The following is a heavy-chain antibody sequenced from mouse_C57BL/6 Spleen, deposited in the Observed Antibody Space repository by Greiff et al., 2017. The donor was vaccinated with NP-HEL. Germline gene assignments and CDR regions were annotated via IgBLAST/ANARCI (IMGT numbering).Heavy chain of an antibody. J-gene: IGHJ1*03. D-gene: IGHD1-1*01. CDR1: GYAFSSYW. Sequence: QVQLQQSGAELVKPGASVKISCKASGYAFSSYWMNWVKQRPGKGLEWIGQIYPGDGDTNYNGKFKGKATLTADKSSSTAYMQLSSLTSEYSAVYFCARWYYGGVYFGVWGTGTTVTVAS. CDR3: ARWYYGGVYFGV. CDR2: IYPGDGDT. V-gene: IGHV1-80*01.